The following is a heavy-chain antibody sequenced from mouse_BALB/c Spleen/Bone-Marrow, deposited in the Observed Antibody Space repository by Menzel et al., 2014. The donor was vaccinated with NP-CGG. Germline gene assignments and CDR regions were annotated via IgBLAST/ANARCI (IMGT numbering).Heavy chain of an antibody. V-gene: IGHV1-5*01. D-gene: IGHD1-1*01. CDR3: TRKLPAMDY. CDR1: GYSLTTFW. Sequence: VQLQQSGTVLARPGASVKTSCKASGYSLTTFWMHWVKQRPGQGLEWIGAIYPGNNDTSYNQKFKGKAKLTAVTSASTAYMELSSLTNEDSAVYYCTRKLPAMDYWGQGTSLTVSS. CDR2: IYPGNNDT. J-gene: IGHJ4*01.